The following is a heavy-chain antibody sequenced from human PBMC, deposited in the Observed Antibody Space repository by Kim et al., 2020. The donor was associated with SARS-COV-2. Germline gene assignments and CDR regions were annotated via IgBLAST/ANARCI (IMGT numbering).Heavy chain of an antibody. Sequence: SETLSLTCAVYGGSFSGYYWSWIRQPPGKGLEWIGEINHSGSTNYNPSLKSRVTISVDTSKNQFSLKLSSVTAADTAVYYCARGYTVTTSYYYYGMDVWGQGTTVTVSS. V-gene: IGHV4-34*01. CDR1: GGSFSGYY. D-gene: IGHD4-4*01. J-gene: IGHJ6*02. CDR3: ARGYTVTTSYYYYGMDV. CDR2: INHSGST.